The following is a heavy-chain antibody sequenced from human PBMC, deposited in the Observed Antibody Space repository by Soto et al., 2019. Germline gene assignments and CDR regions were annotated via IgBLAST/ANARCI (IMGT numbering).Heavy chain of an antibody. V-gene: IGHV1-2*02. CDR2: INPNSGGT. CDR3: ARAQDYYDSSGYYGNDAFDI. J-gene: IGHJ3*02. D-gene: IGHD3-22*01. Sequence: VKVSCKASGYTFTGYYMHWVRQAPGQGLEWMGWINPNSGGTNYAQKFQGRVTMTRDTSISTAYMELSRLRSDDTAVYYCARAQDYYDSSGYYGNDAFDIWGQGTMVTVSS. CDR1: GYTFTGYY.